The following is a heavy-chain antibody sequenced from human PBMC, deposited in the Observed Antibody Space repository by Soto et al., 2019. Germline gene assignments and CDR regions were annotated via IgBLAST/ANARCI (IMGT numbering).Heavy chain of an antibody. CDR2: ISYDGSNK. CDR3: ARDQNYDFWSGYWANQGGPCWFDP. J-gene: IGHJ5*02. CDR1: GFTFSSYA. V-gene: IGHV3-30-3*01. D-gene: IGHD3-3*01. Sequence: HPGGSLRLSCAASGFTFSSYAMHWVRQAPGKGLEWVAVISYDGSNKYYADSVKGRFTISRDNSKNTLYLQMNSLRAEDTAVYYFARDQNYDFWSGYWANQGGPCWFDPWGQGT.